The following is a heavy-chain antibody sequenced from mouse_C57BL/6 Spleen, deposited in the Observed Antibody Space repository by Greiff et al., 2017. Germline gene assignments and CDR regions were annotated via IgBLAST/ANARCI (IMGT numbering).Heavy chain of an antibody. J-gene: IGHJ3*01. CDR3: AITGSSGPAY. V-gene: IGHV1-69*01. CDR2: IDPSDSYT. Sequence: QVQLQQPGAELVMPGASVKLSCKASGYTFTRYWMHWVKQRPGQGLEWIGEIDPSDSYTNSNQKFKGKSTLTVDKSSSTAYMQRSCRASEDSAVYYCAITGSSGPAYWGQGTLVTVAA. CDR1: GYTFTRYW. D-gene: IGHD3-2*02.